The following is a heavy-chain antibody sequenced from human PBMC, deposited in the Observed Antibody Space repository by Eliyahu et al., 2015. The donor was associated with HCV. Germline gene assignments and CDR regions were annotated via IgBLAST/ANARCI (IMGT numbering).Heavy chain of an antibody. J-gene: IGHJ1*01. V-gene: IGHV3-33*01. Sequence: QVQLVESGGGVVQPGRSLRLSCVASGFTFSTSTYGMLWVRQAPGEGLEWVAAIWFDGSNKYYADSVRGRFTISRDDSKNTIYLQMDSLRGEDTAVYYCARGTTVTHGYLQHWGQGTLVTVSS. CDR2: IWFDGSNK. CDR1: GFTFSTSTYG. CDR3: ARGTTVTHGYLQH. D-gene: IGHD4-17*01.